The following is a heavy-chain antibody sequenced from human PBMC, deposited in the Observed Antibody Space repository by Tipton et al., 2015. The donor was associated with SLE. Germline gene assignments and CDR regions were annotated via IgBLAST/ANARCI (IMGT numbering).Heavy chain of an antibody. V-gene: IGHV4-30-4*07. J-gene: IGHJ4*02. D-gene: IGHD6-13*01. CDR1: GGPISSGGYS. CDR3: ARGVAAAGMGFDY. CDR2: IYYSGRT. Sequence: LRLSCAVSGGPISSGGYSWSCIRQPPGKGLEWIGDIYYSGRTHYNPSLKSRVTISVDTSKNQFSLKLSSVTAADTAVYYCARGVAAAGMGFDYWGQGTLVTGSS.